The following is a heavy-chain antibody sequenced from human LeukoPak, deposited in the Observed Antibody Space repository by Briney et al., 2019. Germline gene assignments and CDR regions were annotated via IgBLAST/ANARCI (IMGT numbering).Heavy chain of an antibody. D-gene: IGHD6-13*01. CDR1: GGSISSYY. J-gene: IGHJ5*02. Sequence: PSETLFLTCTVSGGSISSYYWSWIRQPPGKGLEWIGYIYYSGSTNYNPSLKSRVTISVDTSKDQFSLKLSSVTAADTAVYYCARSPSGGRIARNNWFDPWGQGTLVTVSS. V-gene: IGHV4-59*01. CDR2: IYYSGST. CDR3: ARSPSGGRIARNNWFDP.